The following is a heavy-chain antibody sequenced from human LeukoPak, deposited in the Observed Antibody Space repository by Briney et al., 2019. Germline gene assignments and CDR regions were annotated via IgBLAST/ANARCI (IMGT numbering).Heavy chain of an antibody. CDR2: ISYTGSNK. CDR1: GVTFSRCA. V-gene: IGHV3-30*18. J-gene: IGHJ4*02. D-gene: IGHD6-19*01. CDR3: AKEYGTGWYYFDY. Sequence: GGSLRLSCAASGVTFSRCAMHWVRQAPGKGLEWVAVISYTGSNKYYADSVQGRFTISRDNSKNTLYLEMNSLRPEDTAVYYCAKEYGTGWYYFDYWGQGTLVTVSS.